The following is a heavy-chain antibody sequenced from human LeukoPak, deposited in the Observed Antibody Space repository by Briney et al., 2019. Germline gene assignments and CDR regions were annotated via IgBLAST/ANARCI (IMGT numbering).Heavy chain of an antibody. CDR1: GYTFSSYA. D-gene: IGHD3-3*01. CDR3: ARGKPYDFWSGRDPNQNWFDP. CDR2: INAGNGNT. J-gene: IGHJ5*02. Sequence: GASVKVSCKGSGYTFSSYAMHWVRQAPGLRLEWMGWINAGNGNTKYSQKFQGRVTITRDTSASTAYMELSSLRSEDTAVYYCARGKPYDFWSGRDPNQNWFDPWGQGTLVTVSS. V-gene: IGHV1-3*01.